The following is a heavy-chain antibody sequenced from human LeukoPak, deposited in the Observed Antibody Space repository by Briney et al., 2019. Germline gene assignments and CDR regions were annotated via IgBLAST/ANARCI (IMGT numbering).Heavy chain of an antibody. CDR1: GGSISNYY. V-gene: IGHV4-4*07. J-gene: IGHJ4*02. CDR2: IHSSGSS. Sequence: PSEILSLTCTVAGGSISNYYWSWIRQPAGKGLEWIGRIHSSGSSKYNPSLESRVTMSVDTSKNQFALRLRSVTAADTAVYYCARHLWGAVDYFDYWGQGTLVTVSS. CDR3: ARHLWGAVDYFDY. D-gene: IGHD6-19*01.